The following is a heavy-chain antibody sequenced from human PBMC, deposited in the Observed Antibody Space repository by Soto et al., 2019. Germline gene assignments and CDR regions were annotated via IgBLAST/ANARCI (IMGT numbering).Heavy chain of an antibody. D-gene: IGHD2-21*01. CDR2: INHSGST. CDR3: ASGIPSSGYYYYYMDV. V-gene: IGHV4-34*01. Sequence: SETLSLTCAVYGGSFSGYYRSWIRQPPGKGLEWVGEINHSGSTNYNPSFQSRVTISVDTSKYQFSLKLSSVTAADTAVYYCASGIPSSGYYYYYMDVWGKGTTVTVSS. CDR1: GGSFSGYY. J-gene: IGHJ6*03.